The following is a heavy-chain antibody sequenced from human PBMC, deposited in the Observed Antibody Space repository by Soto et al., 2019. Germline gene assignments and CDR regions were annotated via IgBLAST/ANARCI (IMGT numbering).Heavy chain of an antibody. CDR3: ARSDIVVVPARAYAFDI. CDR1: GYTFTSYA. Sequence: ASVKVSCKASGYTFTSYAMHWVRQAPGQRLEWMGWINAGNGNTKYSQKFQGRVTITRDTSASTAYMELSSLRSEDTAVYYCARSDIVVVPARAYAFDIWGQGTMVTVSS. CDR2: INAGNGNT. D-gene: IGHD2-2*01. J-gene: IGHJ3*02. V-gene: IGHV1-3*01.